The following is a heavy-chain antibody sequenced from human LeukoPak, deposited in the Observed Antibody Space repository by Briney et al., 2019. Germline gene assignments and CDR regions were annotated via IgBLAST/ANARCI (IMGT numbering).Heavy chain of an antibody. J-gene: IGHJ4*02. CDR1: GFTFSSYS. D-gene: IGHD4-17*01. CDR2: ISSGSSYI. V-gene: IGHV3-21*04. Sequence: GGSLRLSCAASGFTFSSYSMTWVRQAPGKGLEWVSSISSGSSYIYYADSLKGRFTISRDNSKNTLYLQMNSLRAEDTAVYYCAKGEDSTVKAFDYWGQGTLVTVSS. CDR3: AKGEDSTVKAFDY.